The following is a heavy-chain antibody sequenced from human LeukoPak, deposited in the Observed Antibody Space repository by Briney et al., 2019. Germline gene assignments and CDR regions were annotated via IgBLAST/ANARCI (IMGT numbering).Heavy chain of an antibody. CDR3: ARDSSLLNDAFDI. D-gene: IGHD2/OR15-2a*01. J-gene: IGHJ3*02. V-gene: IGHV4-30-4*01. Sequence: SETLSHTCTVSGGSISSGDYYWSWIRQPPGKGLEWIGYIYYSGSTYYNPSLKSRVTISVDTSKNQFSLKLSSVTAADTAVYYCARDSSLLNDAFDIWGQGTMVTVSS. CDR1: GGSISSGDYY. CDR2: IYYSGST.